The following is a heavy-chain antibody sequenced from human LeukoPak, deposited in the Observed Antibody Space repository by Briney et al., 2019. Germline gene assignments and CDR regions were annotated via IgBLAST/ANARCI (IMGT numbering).Heavy chain of an antibody. Sequence: SETLSLTCAVYGGSFSGYYWSWIRQPPGKGLEWIGEINHSGSTNYNPSLKSRVTISVDTSTNQFSLKLSSVTAADTAVYYCASPRDPNAYYYYGMDVWGQGTTVTVSS. J-gene: IGHJ6*02. CDR3: ASPRDPNAYYYYGMDV. CDR1: GGSFSGYY. CDR2: INHSGST. V-gene: IGHV4-34*01.